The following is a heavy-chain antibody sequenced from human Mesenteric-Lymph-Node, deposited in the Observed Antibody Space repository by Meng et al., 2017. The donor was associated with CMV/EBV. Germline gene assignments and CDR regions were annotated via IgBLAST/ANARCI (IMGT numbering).Heavy chain of an antibody. V-gene: IGHV3-30*02. CDR3: ARDRSQKYCSGSSCYYY. Sequence: GESLKISCAASGFTFSSYGMHWVRQAPGKGLEWVAFIRYDGSNKYYADSVKGRFTISRDNSKNTLYLQMNSLRAEDTAVYYCARDRSQKYCSGSSCYYYWGRGTLVTVSS. CDR1: GFTFSSYG. CDR2: IRYDGSNK. D-gene: IGHD2-15*01. J-gene: IGHJ4*02.